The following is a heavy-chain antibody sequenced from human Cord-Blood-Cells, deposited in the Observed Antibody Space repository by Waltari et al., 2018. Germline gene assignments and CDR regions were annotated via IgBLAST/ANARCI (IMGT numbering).Heavy chain of an antibody. CDR2: INPSGGST. Sequence: QVQLVQSGPEVKKPGASVKVSCKASGYTFTSYYMHWVRQAPGQGLEWMGIINPSGGSTSYAQKFQGRVTMTRETSTSTVYMELSSLRSEDTAVYYCARSRRSRVKDYWGQGTLVTVSS. V-gene: IGHV1-46*01. J-gene: IGHJ4*02. CDR1: GYTFTSYY. CDR3: ARSRRSRVKDY. D-gene: IGHD2-21*01.